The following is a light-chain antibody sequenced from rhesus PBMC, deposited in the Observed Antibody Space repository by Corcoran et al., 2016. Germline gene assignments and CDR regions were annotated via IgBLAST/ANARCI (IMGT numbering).Light chain of an antibody. CDR1: QGISNW. J-gene: IGKJ1*01. Sequence: DIQMTQSPSSLSASVGDKVTINCRASQGISNWLAWYQQKPGKAPNLLLYKASSLQSGVPSRFSGRGFGTDYTLTISSLQPEDFATYSFQQVYNTPRTFGQGTKVEIK. CDR2: KAS. V-gene: IGKV1-18*01. CDR3: QQVYNTPRT.